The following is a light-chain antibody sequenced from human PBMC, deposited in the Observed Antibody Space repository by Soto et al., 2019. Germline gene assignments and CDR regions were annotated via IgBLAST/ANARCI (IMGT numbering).Light chain of an antibody. J-gene: IGKJ3*01. V-gene: IGKV3-20*01. Sequence: EIVLTQSPGTLSLSPGERATLSCRASQSVSSSYLAWYQQKPGQAPKLLIYSTSNRATGIPDRFSGSGSGTDFTLTISRLEPEDFAVYYCQQDGSSLFTFGPGTRVDI. CDR1: QSVSSSY. CDR3: QQDGSSLFT. CDR2: STS.